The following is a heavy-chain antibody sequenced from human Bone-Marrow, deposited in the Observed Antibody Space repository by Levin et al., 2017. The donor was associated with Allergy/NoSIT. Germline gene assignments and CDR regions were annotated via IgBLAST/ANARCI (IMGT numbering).Heavy chain of an antibody. CDR1: GFTFSDYY. J-gene: IGHJ4*02. CDR2: ISSSSSYT. V-gene: IGHV3-11*06. Sequence: PGGSLRLSCAASGFTFSDYYMSWIRQAPGKGLEWVSYISSSSSYTNYADSVKGRFTISRDNAKNSLYLQMNSLRAEDTAVYYCARDTRGIVATPHFDYWGQGTLVTVSS. D-gene: IGHD5-12*01. CDR3: ARDTRGIVATPHFDY.